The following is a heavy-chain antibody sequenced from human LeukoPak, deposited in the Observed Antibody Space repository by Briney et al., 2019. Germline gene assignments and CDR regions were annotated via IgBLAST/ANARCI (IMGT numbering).Heavy chain of an antibody. J-gene: IGHJ6*03. CDR2: IYDSGST. CDR1: GGFISSHY. CDR3: ARDIFAPQDSSGSTPYYYMDV. D-gene: IGHD3-22*01. V-gene: IGHV4-59*11. Sequence: SETLSLTCTVAGGFISSHYWSWIRQPPGKGLEWIGYIYDSGSTNYNPSLKSRVTISVDTSKNQFSLKLSSVTAADTAVYYCARDIFAPQDSSGSTPYYYMDVGGKGTTVTVSS.